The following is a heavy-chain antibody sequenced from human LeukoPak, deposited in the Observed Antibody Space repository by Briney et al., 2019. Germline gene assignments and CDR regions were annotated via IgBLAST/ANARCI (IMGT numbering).Heavy chain of an antibody. Sequence: ASVKVSCKASGYTFTSYGISWVRQAPGQGLEWMGIINPSVGSTSHAQKFQGRVTMTRDMSTSTVYMELSSLRSEDTAVYYCARELSSSSRLLDSWGQGTLVTVSS. CDR2: INPSVGST. D-gene: IGHD6-6*01. J-gene: IGHJ4*02. CDR1: GYTFTSYG. V-gene: IGHV1-46*01. CDR3: ARELSSSSRLLDS.